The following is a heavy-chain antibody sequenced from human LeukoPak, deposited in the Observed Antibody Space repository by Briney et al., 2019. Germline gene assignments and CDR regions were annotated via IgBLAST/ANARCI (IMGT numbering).Heavy chain of an antibody. CDR2: INHSGST. V-gene: IGHV4-34*01. J-gene: IGHJ4*02. D-gene: IGHD5-24*01. CDR1: GGSFSGYY. CDR3: ARDRDGYNY. Sequence: SETLSLTCAVYGGSFSGYYWSWIRQPPGKGLEWIGEINHSGSTNYNPSLKSRVTISVDTSKNQFSLKLSSVTAADTAVYYCARDRDGYNYWGQGTLVTVSS.